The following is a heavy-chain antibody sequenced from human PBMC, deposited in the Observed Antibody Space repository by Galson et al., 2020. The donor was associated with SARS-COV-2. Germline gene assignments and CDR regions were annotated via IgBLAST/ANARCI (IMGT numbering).Heavy chain of an antibody. D-gene: IGHD1-1*01. Sequence: SETLSLTCTVSGGSISSSSYYWGWIRQPPGKGLEWIGSIYYSGSTYYNPSLKSRVTISVDTSKNQFSLKLSSVTAADTAVYYCASVWILDYYYYMDVWGKGTTVTVSS. CDR3: ASVWILDYYYYMDV. V-gene: IGHV4-39*01. CDR1: GGSISSSSYY. CDR2: IYYSGST. J-gene: IGHJ6*03.